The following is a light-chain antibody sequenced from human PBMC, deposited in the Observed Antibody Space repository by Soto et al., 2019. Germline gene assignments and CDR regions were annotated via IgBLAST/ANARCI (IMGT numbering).Light chain of an antibody. CDR2: QAS. Sequence: DIELTQSPSTLSASVGDRVTITCRASQSVSSWLAWYQQKPGKAPKLLIYQASSLESGVPSRFSGSGSGTDFTLTISSLQPDDFATYYFQQYNSFTWTFGQGTKVEIK. V-gene: IGKV1-5*03. CDR3: QQYNSFTWT. CDR1: QSVSSW. J-gene: IGKJ1*01.